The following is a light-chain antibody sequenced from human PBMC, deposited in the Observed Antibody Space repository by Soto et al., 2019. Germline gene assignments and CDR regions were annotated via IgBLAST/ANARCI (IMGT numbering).Light chain of an antibody. V-gene: IGLV2-14*01. CDR3: SSYTSSSPLV. J-gene: IGLJ2*01. Sequence: QSALTQPASVSGSPGQSITISCTGTSSDVGGYNYVSWYQQHPGKAPKLMIYDVSNRPSGVSNRFSGSKSGDTPSLTISGLQAEDEGDYYCSSYTSSSPLVFGGGTQLTVL. CDR2: DVS. CDR1: SSDVGGYNY.